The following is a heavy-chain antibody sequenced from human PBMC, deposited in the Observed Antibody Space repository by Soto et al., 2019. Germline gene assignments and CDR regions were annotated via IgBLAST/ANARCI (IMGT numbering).Heavy chain of an antibody. J-gene: IGHJ4*02. Sequence: GASVKVSCKASGGTFSSYAISWVRQAPGQGLEWMGGIIPIFGTANYAQKFQGRVTITADESTSTAYMELSSLRSVDTAVYYCARAVGATTTNFDYWGQGTLVTVSS. V-gene: IGHV1-69*13. CDR1: GGTFSSYA. D-gene: IGHD1-26*01. CDR3: ARAVGATTTNFDY. CDR2: IIPIFGTA.